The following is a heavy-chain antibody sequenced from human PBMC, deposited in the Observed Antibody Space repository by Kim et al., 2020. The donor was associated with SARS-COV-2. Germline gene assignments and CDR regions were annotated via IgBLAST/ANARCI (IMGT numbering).Heavy chain of an antibody. J-gene: IGHJ4*02. CDR2: MYYSGST. V-gene: IGHV4-39*01. CDR1: GGSINSRSHY. CDR3: ARPSGRNYKTGEIYFDY. Sequence: SETLSLTCNVPGGSINSRSHYGGWIRQPPGKGLEWIGSMYYSGSTYYNPSLKSRVTMSVDTSKNQFSLKLNSVTATDTAVYYCARPSGRNYKTGEIYFDYWDQGTLVTVSS. D-gene: IGHD1-26*01.